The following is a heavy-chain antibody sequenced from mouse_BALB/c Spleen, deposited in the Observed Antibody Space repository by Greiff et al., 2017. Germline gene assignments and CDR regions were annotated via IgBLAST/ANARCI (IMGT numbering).Heavy chain of an antibody. CDR1: GFSLTSYG. CDR3: ATYGNYAWFAY. J-gene: IGHJ3*01. V-gene: IGHV2-6-2*01. CDR2: IWSDGST. D-gene: IGHD2-1*01. Sequence: QVQLKESGPDLVAPSQSLSITCTVSGFSLTSYGVHWVRQPPGKGLEWLVVIWSDGSTTYNSALKSRRSISKDNSKSQVFLKMNSLQTDDTAIYSCATYGNYAWFAYWGQGTLVTVSA.